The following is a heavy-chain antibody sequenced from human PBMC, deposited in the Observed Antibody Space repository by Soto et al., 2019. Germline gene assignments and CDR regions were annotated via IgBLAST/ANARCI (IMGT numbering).Heavy chain of an antibody. CDR2: FDPEHGET. V-gene: IGHV1-24*01. Sequence: ASVKVSCKVSGYTLTGLSMHWVLRAPGKGLEWMGGFDPEHGETVYAQKFQGRVTMTEDTSTDTAYMELRSLRSDDTAVYYCWTYYFDSAGSLDAFDIWGQGTMVTVSS. CDR3: WTYYFDSAGSLDAFDI. CDR1: GYTLTGLS. J-gene: IGHJ3*02. D-gene: IGHD3-22*01.